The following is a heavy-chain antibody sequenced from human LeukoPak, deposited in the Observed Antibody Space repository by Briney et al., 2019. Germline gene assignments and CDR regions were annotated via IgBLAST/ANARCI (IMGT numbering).Heavy chain of an antibody. Sequence: GGSLRLSCAASGFTFSSYWMSWVRQAPGKGLEWVANIKQDGSEKYYVDSVKGRFTISRDNAKNSLYLQMNSLRAEDTAVYYCARVPKEFWSRAMDVWGKGTTVTVSS. V-gene: IGHV3-7*01. CDR3: ARVPKEFWSRAMDV. D-gene: IGHD3-3*01. J-gene: IGHJ6*03. CDR2: IKQDGSEK. CDR1: GFTFSSYW.